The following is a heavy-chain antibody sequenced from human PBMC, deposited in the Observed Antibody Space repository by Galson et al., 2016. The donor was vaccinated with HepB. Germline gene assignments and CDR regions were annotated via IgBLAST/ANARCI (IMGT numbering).Heavy chain of an antibody. J-gene: IGHJ4*02. CDR3: ARGRYSSSWYGDFDY. Sequence: SLRLSCAVSGFTFSSYALTWVRQAPGEGLEWVSTISSGGTTYYADSVRGRFTISRDNSKDSLYLQMSSLRAEDTAVYYCARGRYSSSWYGDFDYWGQGTLVTVSS. V-gene: IGHV3-23*01. CDR2: ISSGGTT. D-gene: IGHD6-13*01. CDR1: GFTFSSYA.